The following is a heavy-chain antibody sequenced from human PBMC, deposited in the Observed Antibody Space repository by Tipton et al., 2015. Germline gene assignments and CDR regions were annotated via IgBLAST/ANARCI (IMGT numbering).Heavy chain of an antibody. V-gene: IGHV4-31*03. CDR1: GGAITSDGFY. D-gene: IGHD5-24*01. J-gene: IGHJ4*02. Sequence: TLSLTCTVSGGAITSDGFYWSWIRQHPGKGLEWIGYIFYTGSTYYNPSLTSRATISVDTFENQFSLKVTSLTAADTAVYYCAREAYNSNFFDYWGQGTLVTVSS. CDR2: IFYTGST. CDR3: AREAYNSNFFDY.